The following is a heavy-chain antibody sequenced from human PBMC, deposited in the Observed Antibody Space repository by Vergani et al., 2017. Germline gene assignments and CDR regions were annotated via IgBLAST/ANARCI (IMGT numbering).Heavy chain of an antibody. CDR3: AKGNRRIPAAQIDY. D-gene: IGHD6-13*01. Sequence: EVQLVESGGGLVQPGRSLRLSCAASGFTFDDYAMHWVRQAPGKGLEWVSFISWNSDSIAYADSVKGRFTISRDSAKNSLYLQMNSLRAEDMALYYCAKGNRRIPAAQIDYWGQGTLVTVSS. V-gene: IGHV3-9*03. CDR2: ISWNSDSI. CDR1: GFTFDDYA. J-gene: IGHJ4*02.